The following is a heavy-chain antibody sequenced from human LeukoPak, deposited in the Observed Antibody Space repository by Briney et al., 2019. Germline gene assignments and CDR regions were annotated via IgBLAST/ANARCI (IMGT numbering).Heavy chain of an antibody. Sequence: SETLSLTCAVSGYSISSDNYWVWIRQPPGQGLEWTGGTYHSGSTYYNPSLKSRVTMSVDTSKNQFSLKVSSVTAADTAVYYCARAPRDSSSSNYMRRFDYWGQGTLVTVSS. CDR3: ARAPRDSSSSNYMRRFDY. D-gene: IGHD3-22*01. J-gene: IGHJ4*02. CDR2: TYHSGST. V-gene: IGHV4-38-2*01. CDR1: GYSISSDNY.